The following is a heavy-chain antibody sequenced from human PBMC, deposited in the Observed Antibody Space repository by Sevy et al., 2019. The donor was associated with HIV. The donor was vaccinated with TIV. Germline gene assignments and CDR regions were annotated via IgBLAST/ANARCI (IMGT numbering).Heavy chain of an antibody. CDR3: ARGRLPPIFGVVIILGGGYYYGMDV. CDR1: GGTFSSYA. Sequence: ASVKVSCKASGGTFSSYAISWVRQAPGQGLEWMGGIIPIFGTANYAQKFQGRVTITADESTSTAYMELSSLRSEDTAVYYCARGRLPPIFGVVIILGGGYYYGMDVWGQWTTVTVSS. V-gene: IGHV1-69*13. D-gene: IGHD3-3*01. CDR2: IIPIFGTA. J-gene: IGHJ6*02.